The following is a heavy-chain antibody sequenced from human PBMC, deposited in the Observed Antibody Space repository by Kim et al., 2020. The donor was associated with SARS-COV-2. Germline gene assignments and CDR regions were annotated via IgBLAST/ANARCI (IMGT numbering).Heavy chain of an antibody. CDR3: ARVPSYCSSTKCYGGLDY. J-gene: IGHJ4*02. D-gene: IGHD2-2*01. Sequence: KGRFTNSRDNAKNSLYLQMNSLRPEDTAVYYWARVPSYCSSTKCYGGLDYWGQGTLVTVSS. V-gene: IGHV3-11*06.